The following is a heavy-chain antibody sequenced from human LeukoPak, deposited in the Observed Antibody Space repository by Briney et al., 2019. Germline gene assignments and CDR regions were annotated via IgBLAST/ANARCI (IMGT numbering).Heavy chain of an antibody. CDR1: GYTFTSYD. CDR3: ARGREVPAAHNDY. V-gene: IGHV1-8*01. Sequence: ASVKVSCKASGYTFTSYDINWVRQATGQGLEWMGWMNPNSGNTGYAQKFQGRVTMTRNTSISTAYMELSILRSEDTAVYNCARGREVPAAHNDYWGQGTLVTVSS. CDR2: MNPNSGNT. J-gene: IGHJ4*02. D-gene: IGHD2-2*01.